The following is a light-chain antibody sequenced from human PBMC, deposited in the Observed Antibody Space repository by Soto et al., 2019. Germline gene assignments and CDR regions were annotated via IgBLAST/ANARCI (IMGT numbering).Light chain of an antibody. CDR2: EVS. Sequence: QSVLTQPASVSGSPGQSITISCTGTSSDVGSYNLVSWYQQHPGKAPKLMIYEVSKRPSGVSNRFSGSKSGNTASLTISGLRAEDEADNYCCSYAGXSTYDFGTGTKVTVL. V-gene: IGLV2-23*02. CDR3: CSYAGXSTYD. CDR1: SSDVGSYNL. J-gene: IGLJ1*01.